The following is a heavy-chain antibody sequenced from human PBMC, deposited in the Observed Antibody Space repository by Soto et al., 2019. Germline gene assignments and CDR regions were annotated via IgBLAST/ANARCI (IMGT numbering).Heavy chain of an antibody. Sequence: PGGSLRLSCAASGFTFSNAWMNWVRQAPGKGLEWVGRIKSKTDGGTTDYAAPVKGRFTISRDDSKNTLYLQMNSLKTEDTAVYYCTTDITIFGVVTQDYWGQGTLVTVSS. V-gene: IGHV3-15*07. CDR2: IKSKTDGGTT. CDR3: TTDITIFGVVTQDY. J-gene: IGHJ4*02. CDR1: GFTFSNAW. D-gene: IGHD3-3*01.